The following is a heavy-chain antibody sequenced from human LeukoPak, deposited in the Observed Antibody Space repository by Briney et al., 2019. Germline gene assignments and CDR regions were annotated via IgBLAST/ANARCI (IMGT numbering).Heavy chain of an antibody. J-gene: IGHJ6*02. CDR1: GYSFTSYW. CDR2: IYPGYSDT. D-gene: IGHD6-13*01. V-gene: IGHV5-51*01. Sequence: GASLKISWKGSGYSFTSYWIGWVRPMPGKGLEWMGFIYPGYSDTRYSPTYQGKVTISADKSISTSSLQWSSLKASDTAMYYCARVMGAAAALYYYGMDVWGQGTTVTVSS. CDR3: ARVMGAAAALYYYGMDV.